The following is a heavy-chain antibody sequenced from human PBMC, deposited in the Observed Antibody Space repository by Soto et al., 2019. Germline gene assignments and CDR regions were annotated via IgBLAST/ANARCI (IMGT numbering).Heavy chain of an antibody. D-gene: IGHD3-9*01. V-gene: IGHV4-31*03. CDR2: IYDSVNT. CDR1: GESLSSGCHY. CDR3: ARVDHRGYFAILTDY. J-gene: IGHJ4*02. Sequence: TLSLTCTGSGESLSSGCHYWSCIRQHPGKGLEWIGHIYDSVNTYYSPSLRSRVTISADMSKNQFSLNLRSVTAADTAVYYCARVDHRGYFAILTDYWGQGTLVTVSS.